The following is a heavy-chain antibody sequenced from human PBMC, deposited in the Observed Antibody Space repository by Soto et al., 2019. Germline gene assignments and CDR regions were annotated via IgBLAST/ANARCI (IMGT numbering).Heavy chain of an antibody. Sequence: EVQLVESGGGLVQPGGSLRLSCSASGFTFSSYAMHWVRQAPGKGLEYVSAISSNGGSTYYADSVKGRFTISRDNSKNTLYLQMSSLRAEDTAVYYCAAYGGNSGKKGFQHWGQGTLVTVSS. J-gene: IGHJ1*01. D-gene: IGHD4-17*01. V-gene: IGHV3-64D*06. CDR3: AAYGGNSGKKGFQH. CDR2: ISSNGGST. CDR1: GFTFSSYA.